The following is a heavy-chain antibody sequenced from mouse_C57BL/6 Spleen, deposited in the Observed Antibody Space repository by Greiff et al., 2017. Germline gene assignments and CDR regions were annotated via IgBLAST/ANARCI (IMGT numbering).Heavy chain of an antibody. J-gene: IGHJ3*01. Sequence: EVHLVESGGGLVKPGGSLKLSCAASGFTFSSYAMSWVRQTPEKRLEWVATISDGGSYTYYPDNVKGRFTISRDNAKNNLYLQMSHLKSEDTAMYYCARDGGLGPLAYWGQGTLVTVSA. CDR2: ISDGGSYT. V-gene: IGHV5-4*01. CDR3: ARDGGLGPLAY. CDR1: GFTFSSYA. D-gene: IGHD4-1*01.